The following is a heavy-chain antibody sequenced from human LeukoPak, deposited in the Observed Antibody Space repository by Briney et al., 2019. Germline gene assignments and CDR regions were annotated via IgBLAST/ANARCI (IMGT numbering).Heavy chain of an antibody. CDR3: ARGRTAANYFDY. V-gene: IGHV1-69*06. J-gene: IGHJ4*02. D-gene: IGHD1-1*01. Sequence: SVKVSCKASGGTFSSYAISWVRQAPGQGLEWMGGIIPIFGTANYAQKFQGRATITADKSTSTAYMELSSLRSEDTAVYYCARGRTAANYFDYWGQGTLVTVSS. CDR2: IIPIFGTA. CDR1: GGTFSSYA.